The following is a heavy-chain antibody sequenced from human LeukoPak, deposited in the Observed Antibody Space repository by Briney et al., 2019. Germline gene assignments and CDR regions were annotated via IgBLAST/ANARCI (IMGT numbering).Heavy chain of an antibody. CDR3: ARDSVPWYSSSWNTLDP. V-gene: IGHV3-21*01. Sequence: GGSLRLSCAASGFTFSRNSMNWVRQTPGKGLEWVSSISTSSSYIDYADSVKGRFTISRDNAKNTLYLQMNSLGAEDTAVYYCARDSVPWYSSSWNTLDPWGQGTLVTVSS. J-gene: IGHJ5*02. D-gene: IGHD6-13*01. CDR1: GFTFSRNS. CDR2: ISTSSSYI.